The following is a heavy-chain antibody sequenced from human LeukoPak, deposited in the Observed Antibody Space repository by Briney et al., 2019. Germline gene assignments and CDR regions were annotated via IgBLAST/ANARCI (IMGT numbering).Heavy chain of an antibody. CDR2: IYSGGST. CDR1: GFTVSSNY. Sequence: GGSLRLSCAASGFTVSSNYMSWVRQAPGKGLEWVSVIYSGGSTYYADSVKGRLTISRDNSKNTLYLQMNSLRAEDTAVYYCAGEHGAAAVLAYWGQGTLVTVSS. V-gene: IGHV3-53*01. D-gene: IGHD6-13*01. J-gene: IGHJ4*02. CDR3: AGEHGAAAVLAY.